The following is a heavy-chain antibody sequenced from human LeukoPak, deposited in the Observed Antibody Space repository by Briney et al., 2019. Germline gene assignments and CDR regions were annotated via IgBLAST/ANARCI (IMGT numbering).Heavy chain of an antibody. CDR2: IIPIFDTA. CDR3: ARLEDYGGNSAIPH. D-gene: IGHD4-23*01. J-gene: IGHJ4*02. Sequence: ASVKVSCKASGGTFSSYTISWVRQAPGQGLEWMGGIIPIFDTANYAQKFQGRVTITADKSTNTAYMKLSSLRSEDTAVYYCARLEDYGGNSAIPHWGQGTLVTVSS. V-gene: IGHV1-69*06. CDR1: GGTFSSYT.